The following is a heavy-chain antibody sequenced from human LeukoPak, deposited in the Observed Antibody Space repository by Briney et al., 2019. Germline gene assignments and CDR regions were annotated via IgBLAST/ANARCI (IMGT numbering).Heavy chain of an antibody. Sequence: GESLKISFKGSGYRFTSYWIGWVRPMPGKGLEWMGIIYPGDSDTRYSPSFQGQVAISADKSISTAYLQWSSLKASDTAMYYCARHYYYGSGSSSWFDPWGQGTLVTVSS. D-gene: IGHD3-10*01. CDR1: GYRFTSYW. V-gene: IGHV5-51*01. CDR3: ARHYYYGSGSSSWFDP. CDR2: IYPGDSDT. J-gene: IGHJ5*02.